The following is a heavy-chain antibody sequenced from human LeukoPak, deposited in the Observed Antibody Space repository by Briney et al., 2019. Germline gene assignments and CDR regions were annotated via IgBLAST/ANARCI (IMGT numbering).Heavy chain of an antibody. J-gene: IGHJ2*01. CDR3: AKNWGSFSWYFDL. CDR1: GFTFSSYG. CDR2: IRYDGSNK. D-gene: IGHD7-27*01. Sequence: GGSLRLSCAASGFTFSSYGMHWVRQAPGKGLEWVAFIRYDGSNKYYADSVKGRFTISRDNSKNTLYLQMNSLRAEDTAVYYCAKNWGSFSWYFDLWGRGTLVTVSS. V-gene: IGHV3-30*02.